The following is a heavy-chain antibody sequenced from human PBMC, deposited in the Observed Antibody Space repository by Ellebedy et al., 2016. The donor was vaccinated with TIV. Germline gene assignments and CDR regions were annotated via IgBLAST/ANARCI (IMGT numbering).Heavy chain of an antibody. J-gene: IGHJ6*02. Sequence: MPGGSLRLSCTVSGASISTFSDFWGWIRQPPGKGLEWIGSLYYSGSAYYNPSLKSRVTISVDRSKNQFSLNVTSVTAADTAVYYCARGGAAGSSDYYYGMDVWGQGTTVTVSS. V-gene: IGHV4-39*01. CDR1: GASISTFSDF. CDR3: ARGGAAGSSDYYYGMDV. D-gene: IGHD6-13*01. CDR2: LYYSGSA.